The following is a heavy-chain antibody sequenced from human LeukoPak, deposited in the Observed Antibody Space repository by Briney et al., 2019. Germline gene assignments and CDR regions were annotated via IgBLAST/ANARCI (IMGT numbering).Heavy chain of an antibody. CDR1: GFTFSSYA. V-gene: IGHV3-30-3*01. J-gene: IGHJ3*02. CDR3: AKDLGDIDISGYYRPGAFDT. CDR2: ISYDGSNK. D-gene: IGHD3-22*01. Sequence: PGGSLRLSCAASGFTFSSYAMHWVRQAPGKGLEWVAVISYDGSNKYYADSVKGRFTISRDNSKNTLYLQMNSLRVEDTAVYFCAKDLGDIDISGYYRPGAFDTWGQGTVVTVSS.